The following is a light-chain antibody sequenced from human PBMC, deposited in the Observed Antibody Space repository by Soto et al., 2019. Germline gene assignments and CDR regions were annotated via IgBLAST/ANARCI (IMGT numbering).Light chain of an antibody. CDR1: QSVSSK. CDR3: QQYNNWPPIT. J-gene: IGKJ5*01. V-gene: IGKV3-15*01. Sequence: EIVLKQSPGTLSLSPGERATLSCRASQSVSSKLAWYQQKPGQAPRLLIYGASTRATGIPARFSGIGSGTEFTLTISSLQSEDFAVYYCQQYNNWPPITFCQGTRLEIK. CDR2: GAS.